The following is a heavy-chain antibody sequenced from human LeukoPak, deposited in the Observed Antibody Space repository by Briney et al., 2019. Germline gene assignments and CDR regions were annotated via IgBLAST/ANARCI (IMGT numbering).Heavy chain of an antibody. CDR3: AKAQYGSGSPDDY. D-gene: IGHD3-10*01. CDR1: GFTFSSYA. CDR2: ISGSGGST. J-gene: IGHJ4*02. V-gene: IGHV3-23*01. Sequence: HPGGSLRLSCAASGFTFSSYAMSWVRQAPGKGLEWVSAISGSGGSTYYADSVKGRFTISRDNSKNTLYLQMNSLRAEDTAVYYCAKAQYGSGSPDDYWGQGTLVTVSS.